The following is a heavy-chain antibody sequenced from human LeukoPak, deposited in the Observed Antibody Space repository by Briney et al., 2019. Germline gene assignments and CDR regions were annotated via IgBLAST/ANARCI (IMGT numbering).Heavy chain of an antibody. D-gene: IGHD2/OR15-2a*01. V-gene: IGHV1-24*01. CDR1: GSTLTELS. J-gene: IGHJ5*02. CDR3: AADFLGFDP. Sequence: ASVKVSCKVSGSTLTELSMHWVRQAPGEGLEWMGGFDPEDGESIYAQKFQGRVTMTEDTSTDTVHMELSSLRSEDTAVYYCAADFLGFDPWGQGTLVTVSS. CDR2: FDPEDGES.